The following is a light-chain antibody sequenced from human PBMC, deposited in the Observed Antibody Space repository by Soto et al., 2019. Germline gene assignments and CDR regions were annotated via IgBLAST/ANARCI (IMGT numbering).Light chain of an antibody. Sequence: EIVMTQSPATLSVSPGERATLSCRASQSVSSNLAWYQQKPGQAPRLLIYGAFTRATGIPARFSGSGSGTEFTLTISSLQSEDFAVYYCQQYNNWPPYTFGQGTKLAIK. V-gene: IGKV3-15*01. CDR1: QSVSSN. CDR3: QQYNNWPPYT. CDR2: GAF. J-gene: IGKJ2*01.